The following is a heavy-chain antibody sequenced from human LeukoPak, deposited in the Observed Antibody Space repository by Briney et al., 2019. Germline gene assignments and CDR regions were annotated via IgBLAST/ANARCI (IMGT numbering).Heavy chain of an antibody. CDR2: ISAYSGAI. D-gene: IGHD2-2*01. Sequence: ASVKVSCKASGGTFSSYAISWVRQAPGQGLEWMGWISAYSGAIDYAQKLQDRVTMTIDTSTTTAYMELRSLTSDDTAVYYCARGADCSSTSCKFDYWGQGTLVTVSS. J-gene: IGHJ4*02. CDR3: ARGADCSSTSCKFDY. CDR1: GGTFSSYA. V-gene: IGHV1-18*01.